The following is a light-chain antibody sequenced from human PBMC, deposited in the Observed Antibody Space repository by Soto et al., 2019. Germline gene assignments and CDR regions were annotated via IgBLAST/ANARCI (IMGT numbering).Light chain of an antibody. J-gene: IGLJ2*01. CDR3: SSYTRISTLGGV. V-gene: IGLV2-14*03. CDR1: SSDVGGFDY. Sequence: QSALTQPASVSGSPGQSITISCTGSSSDVGGFDYVSWYQQHPGKAPKLMIYDVSNRPSGVSNRFSGSKSGNTASLTISGLQAEDEADYYCSSYTRISTLGGVLGGGTKVTVL. CDR2: DVS.